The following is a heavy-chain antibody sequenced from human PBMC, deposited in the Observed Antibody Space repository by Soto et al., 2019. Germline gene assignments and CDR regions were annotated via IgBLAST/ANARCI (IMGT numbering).Heavy chain of an antibody. J-gene: IGHJ4*02. V-gene: IGHV1-69*02. D-gene: IGHD2-21*01. CDR1: GGTFSTYT. CDR2: IIPLFSLP. Sequence: QVQLVQSGAEVKKPGSSVKVSCKASGGTFSTYTISWVRQAPGQGLEWMGRIIPLFSLPNHPQKFQGRVTITVDKSTDTSYLEMSSLRPEDTAVYYCAFDVKTGVVYFDYWVQGTLVTVSS. CDR3: AFDVKTGVVYFDY.